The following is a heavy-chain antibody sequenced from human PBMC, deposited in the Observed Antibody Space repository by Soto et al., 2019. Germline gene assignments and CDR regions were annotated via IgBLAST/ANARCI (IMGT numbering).Heavy chain of an antibody. V-gene: IGHV1-2*02. D-gene: IGHD1-1*01. Sequence: ASVKVSCKASGYTFHNYGISWVRQAPGQGLEWMGWINPNSGGTKYAPKFQGGVTMTRDTSITTAYMELSRLRSGDTAVYYCAKEPATAKPEGVDFWGQGTLVTVSS. CDR2: INPNSGGT. J-gene: IGHJ4*02. CDR3: AKEPATAKPEGVDF. CDR1: GYTFHNYG.